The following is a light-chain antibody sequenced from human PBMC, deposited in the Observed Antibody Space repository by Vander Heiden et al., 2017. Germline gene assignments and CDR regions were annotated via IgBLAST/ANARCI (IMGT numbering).Light chain of an antibody. CDR2: AAS. CDR1: QSISSN. Sequence: DIQMTQSPSSLSASVGDRATIPCRASQSISSNFNWYQQKPGKAPKLLIYAASSWQSGVTSRFSGSGSGTDFTLTISSLQPEDFATYYCQQSDSTPTFGQGTKLEIK. V-gene: IGKV1-39*01. J-gene: IGKJ2*01. CDR3: QQSDSTPT.